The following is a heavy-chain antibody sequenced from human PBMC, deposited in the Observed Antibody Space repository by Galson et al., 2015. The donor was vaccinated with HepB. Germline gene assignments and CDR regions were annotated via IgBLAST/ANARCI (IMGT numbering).Heavy chain of an antibody. V-gene: IGHV3-21*01. J-gene: IGHJ6*03. CDR1: GFTFSSYS. CDR3: ARLGSSNYYYYMDV. D-gene: IGHD1-26*01. CDR2: ISSSSSYI. Sequence: SLRLSCAASGFTFSSYSMIWVRQAPGKGLEWVSSISSSSSYIYYADSVKGRFTISRDNAKNSLYLQMNSLRAEVTAVYYCARLGSSNYYYYMDVWGKGTTVTVSS.